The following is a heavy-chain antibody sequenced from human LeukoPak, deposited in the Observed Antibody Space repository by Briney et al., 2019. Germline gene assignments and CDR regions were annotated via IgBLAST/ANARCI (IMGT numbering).Heavy chain of an antibody. CDR1: GGAFSTYA. CDR2: IIPTLGIT. J-gene: IGHJ6*01. D-gene: IGHD3-10*01. Sequence: SVKVSCKASGGAFSTYAISWVRQAPGQGLEWMGRIIPTLGITNYAENFQGRVTITANKSTSTAYMQLSSLRSEDTAVYYCGGGGGGDWFGEKDVWGQGTTVTVSS. CDR3: GGGGGGDWFGEKDV. V-gene: IGHV1-69*04.